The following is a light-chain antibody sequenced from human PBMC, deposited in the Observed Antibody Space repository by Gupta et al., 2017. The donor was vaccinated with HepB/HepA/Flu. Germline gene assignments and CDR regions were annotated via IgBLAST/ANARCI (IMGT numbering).Light chain of an antibody. Sequence: SSVLTQPPSVSVAPGKPATITCGGNNIGTKSVHWNQQKPGQAPVLVIHHDSDRPSGIPERFSGSNSGDTATLTISRVEAGDEADYYCQVWESSIDHVVFGGGTKLTVL. CDR1: NIGTKS. J-gene: IGLJ2*01. CDR2: HDS. CDR3: QVWESSIDHVV. V-gene: IGLV3-21*01.